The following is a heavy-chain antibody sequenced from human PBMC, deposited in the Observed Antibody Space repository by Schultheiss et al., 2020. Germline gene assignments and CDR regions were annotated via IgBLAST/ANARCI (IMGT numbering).Heavy chain of an antibody. V-gene: IGHV4-4*07. Sequence: SETLSLTCTVSGGSISGYFWYWIRQPARKGLEWIGRLYTSGNTSYKSSLKSRVTMSVDTSKNQFYLKLTSVTAADTAVYYCTRGAFGDYDYWGQGTLVTVSS. J-gene: IGHJ4*02. CDR3: TRGAFGDYDY. D-gene: IGHD3-16*01. CDR2: LYTSGNT. CDR1: GGSISGYF.